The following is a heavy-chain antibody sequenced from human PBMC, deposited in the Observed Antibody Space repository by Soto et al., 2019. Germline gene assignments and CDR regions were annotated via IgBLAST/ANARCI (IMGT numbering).Heavy chain of an antibody. J-gene: IGHJ5*02. CDR1: GGSISSSSYY. CDR3: ARHRARNWFDP. Sequence: SEPLSLTSIVSGGSISSSSYYWGWIRQPPGQGLEWIGSIYYSGSTYYNPSLKSRVTISVDTSKNQFSLKLSSVTAADTAVFYCARHRARNWFDPWGQGTLVTVSS. D-gene: IGHD6-6*01. V-gene: IGHV4-39*01. CDR2: IYYSGST.